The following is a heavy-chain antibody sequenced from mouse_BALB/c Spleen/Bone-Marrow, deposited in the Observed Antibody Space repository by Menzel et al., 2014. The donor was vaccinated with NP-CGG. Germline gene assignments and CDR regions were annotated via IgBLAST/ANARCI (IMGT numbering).Heavy chain of an antibody. CDR2: IDPANGNT. D-gene: IGHD2-4*01. J-gene: IGHJ3*01. CDR3: AGYDYYQAWFAY. CDR1: GFNIKDTY. Sequence: VQLQQSGAELVKPGASVKLSCPASGFNIKDTYMHWVKQRPEQGLEWIGRIDPANGNTKYDPKFQGKATKTADTSSNTAYLQLSSLTTEDTAVYYCAGYDYYQAWFAYWGQGTLVTVSA. V-gene: IGHV14-3*02.